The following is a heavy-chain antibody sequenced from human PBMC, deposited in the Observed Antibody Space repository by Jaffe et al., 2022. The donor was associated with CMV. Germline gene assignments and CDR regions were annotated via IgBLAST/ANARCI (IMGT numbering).Heavy chain of an antibody. CDR3: ARHALIEQWLGGDAFDI. V-gene: IGHV4-59*08. CDR1: GGSISSYY. J-gene: IGHJ3*02. D-gene: IGHD6-19*01. CDR2: IYYSGST. Sequence: QVQLQESGPGLVKPSETLSLTCTVSGGSISSYYWSWIRQPPGKGLEWIGYIYYSGSTNYNPSLKSRVTISVDTSKNQFSLKLSSVTAADTAVYYCARHALIEQWLGGDAFDIWGQGTMVTVSS.